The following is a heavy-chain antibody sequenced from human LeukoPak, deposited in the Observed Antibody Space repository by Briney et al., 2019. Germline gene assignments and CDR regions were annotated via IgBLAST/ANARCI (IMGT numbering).Heavy chain of an antibody. CDR1: GGSFSGYY. CDR2: INHSGST. Sequence: SETLSLTCAVYGGSFSGYYWSWIRQPPGKGLEWIGEINHSGSTNYNPSLKSRVTISVDTSKNQFSLKLRSVTAADTAVYYCARLRDSGWYKSPLDYLGQGTLVTVSS. CDR3: ARLRDSGWYKSPLDY. D-gene: IGHD6-19*01. V-gene: IGHV4-34*01. J-gene: IGHJ4*02.